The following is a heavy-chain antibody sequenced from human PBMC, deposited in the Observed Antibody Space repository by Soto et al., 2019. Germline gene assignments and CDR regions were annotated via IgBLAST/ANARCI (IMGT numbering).Heavy chain of an antibody. J-gene: IGHJ6*02. Sequence: EVQLVESGGGLVQPGGSLRVSCAASGFTFSTYSMNWVRQAPGKGLEWVSYMSSRSLTIYYTDSVKGRFTISRDNAKNSRYLQMNSLRDEDTAVYYCARGGSSSDNGMDVWGQGTKVTVSS. CDR1: GFTFSTYS. V-gene: IGHV3-48*02. CDR2: MSSRSLTI. CDR3: ARGGSSSDNGMDV. D-gene: IGHD6-6*01.